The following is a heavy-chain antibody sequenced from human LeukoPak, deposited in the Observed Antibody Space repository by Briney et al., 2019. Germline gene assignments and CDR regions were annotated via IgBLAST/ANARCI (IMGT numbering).Heavy chain of an antibody. J-gene: IGHJ4*02. CDR3: ASYQPLLYHDY. Sequence: PGGSLRLSCAASGFTFNIYSMNWVRQAPGKGLEWVSYISSSGSTINYADSVKGRFTISRDNAKNPLYLHMNSPRAEDTAVYYCASYQPLLYHDYWGQGTLVTVSS. V-gene: IGHV3-48*04. D-gene: IGHD2-2*02. CDR1: GFTFNIYS. CDR2: ISSSGSTI.